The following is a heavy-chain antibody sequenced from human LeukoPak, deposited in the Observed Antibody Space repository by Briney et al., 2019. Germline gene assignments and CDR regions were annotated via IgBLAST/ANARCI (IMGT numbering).Heavy chain of an antibody. D-gene: IGHD5-18*01. J-gene: IGHJ4*02. CDR1: GFSFSKYG. CDR3: AGDGHTGMAVCHFDY. V-gene: IGHV3-30*03. CDR2: ISHDGSNK. Sequence: PGGSLRLSCAASGFSFSKYGMHWVRQAPGKGLEWVAVISHDGSNKYYADSVKGRFTISRDNSKNTLYLQMNSLRAEETAVYYCAGDGHTGMAVCHFDYWGQGALVTVSS.